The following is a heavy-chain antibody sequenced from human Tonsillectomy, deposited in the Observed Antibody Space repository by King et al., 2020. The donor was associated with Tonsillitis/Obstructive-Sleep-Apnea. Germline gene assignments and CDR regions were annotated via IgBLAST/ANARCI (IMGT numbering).Heavy chain of an antibody. CDR2: ISGSGANT. CDR3: AKDAGTLAWPISFDY. CDR1: GFTFSSYA. Sequence: QLVESGGGLVQPGGSLRLSCAASGFTFSSYAMSWVRQAPGKGLGWVSAISGSGANTYFVDSVKGRFTISRDNSKNTLYLQMNSLRAEDTAVYYCAKDAGTLAWPISFDYWGQGTLVTVSS. D-gene: IGHD1-14*01. J-gene: IGHJ4*02. V-gene: IGHV3-23*04.